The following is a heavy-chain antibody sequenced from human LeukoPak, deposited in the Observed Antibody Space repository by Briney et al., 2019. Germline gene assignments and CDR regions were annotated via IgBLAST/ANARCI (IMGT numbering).Heavy chain of an antibody. CDR1: EYTYTDYY. V-gene: IGHV1-69-2*01. Sequence: ASVKLSSKVSEYTYTDYYMHWTQHAPGKELEWMGLVDPEDGETIYAEKFQGRVTITADTSTDTAYMELSSLRSEDTAVYYCALTSRVVPAATLDYWGQGTLVTVSS. D-gene: IGHD2-2*01. CDR2: VDPEDGET. CDR3: ALTSRVVPAATLDY. J-gene: IGHJ4*02.